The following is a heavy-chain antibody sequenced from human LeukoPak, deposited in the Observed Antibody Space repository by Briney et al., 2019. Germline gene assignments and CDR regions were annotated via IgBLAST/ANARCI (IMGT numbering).Heavy chain of an antibody. J-gene: IGHJ4*02. CDR2: IYYSGST. CDR1: GGSFSTYY. D-gene: IGHD5-24*01. Sequence: SETLSLTCTVSGGSFSTYYWSWIRQPPGKGLEWIGYIYYSGSTNYNPSLKSRAAISVDTSKNQFSLNLTSVTAADTAVYYCVRDKGDGTRPSSERFDYWGQGTLVTASS. CDR3: VRDKGDGTRPSSERFDY. V-gene: IGHV4-59*01.